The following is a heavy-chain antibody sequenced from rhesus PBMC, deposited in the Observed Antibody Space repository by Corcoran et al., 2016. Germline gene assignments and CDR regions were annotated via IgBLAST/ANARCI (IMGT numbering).Heavy chain of an antibody. V-gene: IGHV4S7*01. CDR3: ARTTVAATLDY. CDR2: IYSSNGNT. J-gene: IGHJ4*01. CDR1: GGSLRGGYG. Sequence: QVQLQESGPGLLKPSDTLSLTCAVSGGSLRGGYGWGWLRPPPGKGLEWIGSIYSSNGNTYYNPTLKSRVTISTDTSKNQFSLKLSSVTAADTAVYDCARTTVAATLDYWGQGVLVTVSS. D-gene: IGHD4-29*01.